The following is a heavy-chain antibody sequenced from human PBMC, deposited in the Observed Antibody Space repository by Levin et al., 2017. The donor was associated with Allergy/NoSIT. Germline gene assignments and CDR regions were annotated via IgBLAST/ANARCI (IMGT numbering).Heavy chain of an antibody. CDR2: IIPMFGPA. CDR1: GGTFSSYA. D-gene: IGHD5-12*01. J-gene: IGHJ6*03. Sequence: ASVKVSCKASGGTFSSYAFSWVRQAPGQGLEWMGGIIPMFGPANYAQKFQGRVTITADRSTRTAYMELSSLRSDDTAVYYCAGGPGYSGYGRLTYSCYMGVWGKGTTVTVSS. CDR3: AGGPGYSGYGRLTYSCYMGV. V-gene: IGHV1-69*06.